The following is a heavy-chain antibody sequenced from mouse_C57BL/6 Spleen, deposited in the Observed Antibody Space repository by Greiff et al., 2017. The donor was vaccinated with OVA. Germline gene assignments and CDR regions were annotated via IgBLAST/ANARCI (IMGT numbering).Heavy chain of an antibody. Sequence: QVQLQQPGTELVKPGASVKLSCKASGYTFTSYWMHWVKQRPGQGLEWIGNINPSNGGTNYNEKFKSKATLTVDKSSSTAYMQLSSLTSEDSAVYYCARSNYYGSSYVLYFDVWGTGTTVTVSS. CDR2: INPSNGGT. D-gene: IGHD1-1*01. CDR3: ARSNYYGSSYVLYFDV. J-gene: IGHJ1*03. CDR1: GYTFTSYW. V-gene: IGHV1-53*01.